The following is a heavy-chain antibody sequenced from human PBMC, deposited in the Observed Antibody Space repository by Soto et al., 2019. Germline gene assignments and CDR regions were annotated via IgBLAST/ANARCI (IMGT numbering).Heavy chain of an antibody. Sequence: EVQLVESGGGLVKPGGSLRLSCAASGFTFSNAWMNWVRQAPGKGLEWVGRIKSKTDGGTTDYAAPVKGRFTISRDESKNTLYLQMISLKTADAAVYYCTTAALVLRFLADPTGMDVWGQGTTVTVSS. V-gene: IGHV3-15*07. J-gene: IGHJ6*02. CDR2: IKSKTDGGTT. CDR3: TTAALVLRFLADPTGMDV. D-gene: IGHD3-3*01. CDR1: GFTFSNAW.